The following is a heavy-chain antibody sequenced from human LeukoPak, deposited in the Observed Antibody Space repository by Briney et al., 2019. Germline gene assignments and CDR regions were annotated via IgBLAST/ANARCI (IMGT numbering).Heavy chain of an antibody. CDR3: ARRTAYKEYFDL. Sequence: GDSLKISCKGSGYSFTTYWIGWVRQMPGRGLEWMGTIYPGDSDTRYSPSFQGQVTISADKSTSVAYLQWSSLKASDAAIYYCARRTAYKEYFDLWGRGTLVIVSS. V-gene: IGHV5-51*01. D-gene: IGHD3-16*01. CDR2: IYPGDSDT. J-gene: IGHJ2*01. CDR1: GYSFTTYW.